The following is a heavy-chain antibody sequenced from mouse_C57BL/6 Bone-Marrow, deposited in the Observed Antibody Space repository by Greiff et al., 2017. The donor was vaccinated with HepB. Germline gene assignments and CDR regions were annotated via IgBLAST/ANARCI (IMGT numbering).Heavy chain of an antibody. D-gene: IGHD2-4*01. J-gene: IGHJ2*01. V-gene: IGHV1-78*01. CDR3: ARSYDYDEGVGYYFDY. CDR2: IYPRDGST. Sequence: VQLQESDAELVKPGASVKISCKVSGYTFTDHTIHWMKQRPEQGLEWIGYIYPRDGSTKYNEKFKGKATLTADKSSSTAYMQLNSLTSEDSAVYFCARSYDYDEGVGYYFDYWGQGTTLTVSS. CDR1: GYTFTDHT.